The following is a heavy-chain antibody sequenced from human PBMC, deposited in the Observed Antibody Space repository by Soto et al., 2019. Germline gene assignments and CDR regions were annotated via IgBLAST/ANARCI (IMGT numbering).Heavy chain of an antibody. Sequence: EVQLVESGGGLVQPGGSLRLSCAASGFTFSGYWMSWVRQAPGKGLEWVANIKQDGREKSYVDSVKGRFTISRDNAKNSLYLQMNSLRAEDTAVYYCARERDFDWSPGLGFDPWGQGTLVTVSS. CDR2: IKQDGREK. V-gene: IGHV3-7*03. D-gene: IGHD3-9*01. J-gene: IGHJ5*02. CDR3: ARERDFDWSPGLGFDP. CDR1: GFTFSGYW.